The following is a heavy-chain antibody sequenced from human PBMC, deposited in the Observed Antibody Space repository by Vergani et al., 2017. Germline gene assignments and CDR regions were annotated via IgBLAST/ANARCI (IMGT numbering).Heavy chain of an antibody. CDR2: ISGHGDRT. D-gene: IGHD2/OR15-2a*01. V-gene: IGHV3-23*04. Sequence: VQLVESGGGVVQPGRSLRLSCAASEFTFSNSAMSWVRQTSGKGLEWVSAISGHGDRTYYADSVKGRFTISRDNSKNTVYLQMNSLKAEDRATYYCAREERSNTSPFVGDWGQGTLVTV. CDR1: EFTFSNSA. J-gene: IGHJ4*02. CDR3: AREERSNTSPFVGD.